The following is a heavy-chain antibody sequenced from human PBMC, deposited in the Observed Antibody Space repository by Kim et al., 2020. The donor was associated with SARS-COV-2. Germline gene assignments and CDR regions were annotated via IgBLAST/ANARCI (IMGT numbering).Heavy chain of an antibody. CDR3: AKSNPRAFTISDY. CDR1: GFTFSSYG. Sequence: GGSLRLSCAASGFTFSSYGMHWVRQAPGKGLEWVAVISYDGSNKYYADSVKGRFTISRDNSKNTLYLQMNSLRAEDTAVYYCAKSNPRAFTISDYWGQGTLVTVSS. D-gene: IGHD3-3*02. V-gene: IGHV3-30*18. J-gene: IGHJ4*02. CDR2: ISYDGSNK.